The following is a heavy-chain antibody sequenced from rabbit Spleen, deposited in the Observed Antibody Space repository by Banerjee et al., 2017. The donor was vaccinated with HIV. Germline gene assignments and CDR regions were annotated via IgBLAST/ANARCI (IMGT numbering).Heavy chain of an antibody. V-gene: IGHV1S45*01. J-gene: IGHJ4*01. CDR1: GFSFSNKAV. CDR2: IAAGSGRFT. D-gene: IGHD1-1*01. Sequence: QEQLVEYGGDLVQPEGSLTLTCKASGFSFSNKAVMCWVRQAPGRGLEWIACIAAGSGRFTYYASWAKGRFTISKTSSTTVTLQMTSLTAADTATYFCARDLVAVIGWNFSLWGPGTLVTVS. CDR3: ARDLVAVIGWNFSL.